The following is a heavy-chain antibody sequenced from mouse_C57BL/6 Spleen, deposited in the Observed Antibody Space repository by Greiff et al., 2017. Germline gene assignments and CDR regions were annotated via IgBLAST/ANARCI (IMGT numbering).Heavy chain of an antibody. CDR2: IWRGGST. J-gene: IGHJ4*01. D-gene: IGHD1-1*01. CDR1: GFSLTSYG. Sequence: VQRVESGPGLVQPSQSLSITCTVSGFSLTSYGVHWVRQSPGKGLEWLGVIWRGGSTDYNAAFMSRLSITKDNSKSQVFFKMNSLQADDTAIYYCAKTHYGFYAMDYWGQGTSVTVSS. V-gene: IGHV2-5*01. CDR3: AKTHYGFYAMDY.